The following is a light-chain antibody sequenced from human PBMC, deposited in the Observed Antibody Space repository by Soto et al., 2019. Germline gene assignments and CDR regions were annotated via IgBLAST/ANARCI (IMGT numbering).Light chain of an antibody. CDR1: QGVSTN. J-gene: IGKJ5*01. CDR2: GTS. CDR3: QQYNNWPIT. V-gene: IGKV3D-15*01. Sequence: EIVVTLSPATLSGFPGGSATLSCRALQGVSTNLAWSQQKPGQPPRLLIYGTSTRATGIPARFSGSGSGTEFSLTISSLQSEDFAVYFCQQYNNWPITFGQGTRLEIK.